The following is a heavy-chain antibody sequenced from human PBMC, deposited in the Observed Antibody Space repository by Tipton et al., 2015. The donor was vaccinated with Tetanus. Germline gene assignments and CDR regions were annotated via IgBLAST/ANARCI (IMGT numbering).Heavy chain of an antibody. D-gene: IGHD3-10*01. CDR1: GASLRSGDYN. J-gene: IGHJ4*02. CDR3: TRANHEFPKKGPFDS. Sequence: TLSLTCSVSGASLRSGDYNWSWIRQPPGKGLEWLAYISDSGLSNSNYFLKSRITISRDTSRNQFSRKLTSVTAADTAVYYCTRANHEFPKKGPFDSWGQGILVIVSA. V-gene: IGHV4-61*08. CDR2: ISDSGLS.